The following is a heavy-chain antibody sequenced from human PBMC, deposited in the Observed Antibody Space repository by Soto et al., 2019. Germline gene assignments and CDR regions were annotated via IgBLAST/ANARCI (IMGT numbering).Heavy chain of an antibody. CDR2: IYYSGST. D-gene: IGHD4-17*01. J-gene: IGHJ4*02. Sequence: SETLSLTCTVSGGSISSYYWSWIRQPPGKGLEWIGYIYYSGSTNYNPSLKSRVTISVDTSKNQFSLKLSSVTAADTAVYYCARDIKLGVTTYFDYWGQGTLVTVSS. CDR3: ARDIKLGVTTYFDY. V-gene: IGHV4-59*01. CDR1: GGSISSYY.